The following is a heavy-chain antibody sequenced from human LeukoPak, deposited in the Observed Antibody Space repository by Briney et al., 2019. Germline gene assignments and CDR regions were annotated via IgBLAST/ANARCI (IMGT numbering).Heavy chain of an antibody. CDR3: ARQGYCTSISCPREFDY. J-gene: IGHJ4*02. CDR1: GYSFTNYW. V-gene: IGHV5-51*01. Sequence: GESLKISCEGSGYSFTNYWIAWVRQMPGQGLEWMGVIYPGDSVTRYSPSFRGQVTISADKTINTAYLQWTSLKASDSAMYYRARQGYCTSISCPREFDYWGQGALVTVSS. D-gene: IGHD2-2*01. CDR2: IYPGDSVT.